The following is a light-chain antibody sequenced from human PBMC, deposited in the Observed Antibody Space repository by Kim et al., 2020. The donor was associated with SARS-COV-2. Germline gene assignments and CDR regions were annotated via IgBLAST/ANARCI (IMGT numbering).Light chain of an antibody. CDR3: QQYNNWPKT. J-gene: IGKJ2*01. CDR1: QSVTSK. CDR2: GAS. V-gene: IGKV3-15*01. Sequence: EIVMTQSPATLSVSPGERATLSCRASQSVTSKLAWYQQKPGQAPRLLIYGASTRATGIPARFSGSGSGTEFTLTISSLQSEDFAVYYCQQYNNWPKTFGQGTKLEIK.